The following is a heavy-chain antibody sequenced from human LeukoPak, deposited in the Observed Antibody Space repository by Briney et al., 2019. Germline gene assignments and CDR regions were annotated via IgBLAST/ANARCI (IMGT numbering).Heavy chain of an antibody. CDR1: GYTFTSYD. J-gene: IGHJ6*03. CDR2: INPNSGGT. D-gene: IGHD5-24*01. Sequence: TSVKVSCKASGYTFTSYDINWVRQATGQGLEWMGWINPNSGGTNYAQKFQGRVTMTRDTSISTAYMELSRLRSDDTAVYYCARDWGDGYNLYYYYYYMDVWGKGTTVTISS. CDR3: ARDWGDGYNLYYYYYYMDV. V-gene: IGHV1-2*02.